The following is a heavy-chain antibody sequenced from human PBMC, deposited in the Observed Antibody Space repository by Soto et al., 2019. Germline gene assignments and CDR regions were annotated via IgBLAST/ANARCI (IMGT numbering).Heavy chain of an antibody. J-gene: IGHJ4*02. CDR3: ADAPIWGYFDY. D-gene: IGHD7-27*01. V-gene: IGHV3-66*01. CDR1: GFTVSSKY. CDR2: INRGGSI. Sequence: GGSLRLSCAASGFTVSSKYMSWVRQAPGKGLEWVSLINRGGSISYADSVKGRFTISRDNSENTLYLQMSSLRVEDTAVYYCADAPIWGYFDYWGLGTLVTV.